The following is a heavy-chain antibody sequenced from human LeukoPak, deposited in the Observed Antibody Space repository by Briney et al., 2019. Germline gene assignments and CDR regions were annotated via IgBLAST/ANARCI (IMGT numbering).Heavy chain of an antibody. J-gene: IGHJ4*02. CDR2: IYTSGST. CDR3: ARESRNWNYGYFDY. Sequence: SQTLSLTCTVSGGSISSGSYYWSWIRQPAGKGLEWIGRIYTSGSTNYNPSLKSRVTISVDTSKNQFSLKLSSVTAADTAVYYCARESRNWNYGYFDYWGQGTLVTVFS. V-gene: IGHV4-61*02. D-gene: IGHD1-7*01. CDR1: GGSISSGSYY.